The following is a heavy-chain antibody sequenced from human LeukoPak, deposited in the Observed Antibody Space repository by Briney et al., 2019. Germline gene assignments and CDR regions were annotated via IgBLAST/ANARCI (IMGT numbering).Heavy chain of an antibody. CDR2: TYSAGST. J-gene: IGHJ6*03. CDR1: GFTVSSNF. D-gene: IGHD3-3*01. CDR3: ARVRTDYDFWSGYRYYYYYMDV. V-gene: IGHV3-53*01. Sequence: GGSLRLSCAASGFTVSSNFMSGVRKAPGKGLEWVSITYSAGSTYYSDSVKGRSTISRDNSKNRLDLQMNSLRVEDTAVYYCARVRTDYDFWSGYRYYYYYMDVWGKGTTVTVSS.